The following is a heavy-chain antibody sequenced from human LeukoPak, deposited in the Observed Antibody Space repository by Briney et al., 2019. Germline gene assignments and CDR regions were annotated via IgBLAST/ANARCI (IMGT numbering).Heavy chain of an antibody. D-gene: IGHD2-2*01. V-gene: IGHV3-21*01. Sequence: PGGSLRLSCAASGVTFSSYSMNWVRQAPGKGLDWVSSISSSSSYIYYADSVKGRFTISRDNAKNSLYLQMNSLRAEDTAVYYCARAIKYCSSTSCPLGYWGQGTLVTVSS. CDR3: ARAIKYCSSTSCPLGY. CDR2: ISSSSSYI. CDR1: GVTFSSYS. J-gene: IGHJ4*02.